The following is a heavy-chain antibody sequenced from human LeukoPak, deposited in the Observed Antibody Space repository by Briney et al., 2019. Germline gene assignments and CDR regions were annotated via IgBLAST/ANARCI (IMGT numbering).Heavy chain of an antibody. V-gene: IGHV3-7*01. CDR2: VKQDGSEK. CDR3: ARARERWLQIALDY. CDR1: GFTFSSYW. J-gene: IGHJ4*02. D-gene: IGHD5-24*01. Sequence: GGSLRLSCAASGFTFSSYWMSWVRQAPGKGLEWVANVKQDGSEKYYVDSVKGRFTISRDNAKNSLYLQMNSLRAEDTAVYYCARARERWLQIALDYWGQGTLVTVSS.